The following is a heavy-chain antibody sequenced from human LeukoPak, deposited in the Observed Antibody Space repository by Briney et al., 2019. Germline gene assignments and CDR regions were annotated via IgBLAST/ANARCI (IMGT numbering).Heavy chain of an antibody. CDR2: IHTSGST. D-gene: IGHD5-24*01. Sequence: SETLSLTCIVSGDSISSYDGSWLRQPAGKRPEWIGRIHTSGSTRYNPSLKSRVTMSVDTSKNQLSLKLSSVTAADTAVYYCARDRRTDDTQDAYDIWGQGTMVTVSP. CDR1: GDSISSYD. V-gene: IGHV4-4*07. J-gene: IGHJ3*02. CDR3: ARDRRTDDTQDAYDI.